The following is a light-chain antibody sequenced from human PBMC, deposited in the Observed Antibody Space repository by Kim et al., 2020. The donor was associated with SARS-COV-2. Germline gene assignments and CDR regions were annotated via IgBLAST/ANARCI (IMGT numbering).Light chain of an antibody. CDR1: ALVDIH. Sequence: VAPGQTATITVSGDALVDIHVCWYQHKSGQSLLLVLYQDNKRPAGIPERFSGSNSGNTATLTISGTQSMDEADYYCQAWDTSKAVFGGGTQLTVL. CDR3: QAWDTSKAV. CDR2: QDN. V-gene: IGLV3-1*01. J-gene: IGLJ7*01.